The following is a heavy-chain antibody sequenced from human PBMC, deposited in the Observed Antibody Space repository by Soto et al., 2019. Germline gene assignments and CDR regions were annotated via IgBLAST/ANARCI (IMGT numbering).Heavy chain of an antibody. CDR2: INPNSGGT. Sequence: ASVKVSCTASGYTFTGYYMHWVRQAPGQGLEWMGWINPNSGGTNYAQKFQGWVTMTRDTSISTAYMELSRLRSDDTAVYYCARVSGSPIPGPFDIWGQGTMVTVSS. D-gene: IGHD3-10*01. CDR1: GYTFTGYY. CDR3: ARVSGSPIPGPFDI. V-gene: IGHV1-2*04. J-gene: IGHJ3*02.